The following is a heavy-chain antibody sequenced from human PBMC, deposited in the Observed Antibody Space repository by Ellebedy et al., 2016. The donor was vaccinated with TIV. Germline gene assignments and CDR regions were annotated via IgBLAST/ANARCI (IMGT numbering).Heavy chain of an antibody. Sequence: ASVKVSCKASGGTFSSYAISWVRQAPGQGLEWMGGIIPIFGTANYAQKFQGRVTITADESTSTAYMELSSLRSDDTAVYYCARGGDTLSAYENWFDSWGQGTLVTVSS. D-gene: IGHD3-9*01. CDR1: GGTFSSYA. CDR2: IIPIFGTA. J-gene: IGHJ5*01. CDR3: ARGGDTLSAYENWFDS. V-gene: IGHV1-69*13.